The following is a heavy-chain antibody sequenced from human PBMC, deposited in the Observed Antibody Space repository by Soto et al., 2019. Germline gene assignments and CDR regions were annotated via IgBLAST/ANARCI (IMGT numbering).Heavy chain of an antibody. CDR2: IIPIFGTA. Sequence: SVKVSCKASGGTFSSYAISWVRQAPGQGLEWMGGIIPIFGTANYAQKFQGRVTITTDESTSTAYMELSSRRSEDTAVYYCARRVVPAAMWPFDYWGQGTLVTVSS. J-gene: IGHJ4*02. D-gene: IGHD2-2*01. CDR1: GGTFSSYA. CDR3: ARRVVPAAMWPFDY. V-gene: IGHV1-69*05.